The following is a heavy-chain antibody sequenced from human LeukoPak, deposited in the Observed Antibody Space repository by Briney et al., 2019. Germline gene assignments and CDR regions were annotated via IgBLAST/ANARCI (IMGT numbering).Heavy chain of an antibody. CDR3: ARVEVGYYYDAFDI. D-gene: IGHD3-22*01. V-gene: IGHV4-31*03. Sequence: PSETLSLTCTVSGGSISSGGYYWSWLRPHPGKGLEWIGYIYYSGSTYYNPSLKSRVTISVDTSKNQFSLKLSSVTAADTAVYYCARVEVGYYYDAFDIWGQGTMVTVSS. J-gene: IGHJ3*02. CDR2: IYYSGST. CDR1: GGSISSGGYY.